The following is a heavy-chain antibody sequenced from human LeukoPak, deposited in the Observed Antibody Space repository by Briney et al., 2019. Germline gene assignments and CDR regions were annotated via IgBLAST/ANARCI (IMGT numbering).Heavy chain of an antibody. J-gene: IGHJ5*02. CDR1: GYSFTDYY. D-gene: IGHD2-21*01. V-gene: IGHV1-2*02. Sequence: ASVKVSCKTSGYSFTDYYMHWVRQAPGQGLEWMGWINPNSGGTSSAQKFQGRVTMTRATSITTVYMEVSWLTSDATAIYYCARADRLHGGPYLIGPWGQGTLVTVSS. CDR2: INPNSGGT. CDR3: ARADRLHGGPYLIGP.